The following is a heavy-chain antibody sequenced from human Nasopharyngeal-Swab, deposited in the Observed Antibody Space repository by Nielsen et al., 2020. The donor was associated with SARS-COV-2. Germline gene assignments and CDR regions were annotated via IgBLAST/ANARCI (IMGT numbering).Heavy chain of an antibody. CDR3: ARGNGWYPDH. Sequence: SVKVSCKASGYTFANYGVSWVRQAPGQGLEWMGWISVYNGNTGYAQNFQGRVTMTTDTSTNTGHLELRSLRSDDTAVYYCARGNGWYPDHWGQGTLVTVSS. CDR2: ISVYNGNT. V-gene: IGHV1-18*01. D-gene: IGHD6-19*01. J-gene: IGHJ4*02. CDR1: GYTFANYG.